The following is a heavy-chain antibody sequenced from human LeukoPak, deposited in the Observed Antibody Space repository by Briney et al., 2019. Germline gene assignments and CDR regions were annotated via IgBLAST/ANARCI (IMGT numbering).Heavy chain of an antibody. CDR1: GYTLNEIS. CDR2: FDPEDGET. V-gene: IGHV1-24*01. J-gene: IGHJ4*02. CDR3: AKSHGAGRYYPLEY. D-gene: IGHD3-10*01. Sequence: ASVKVSCKVSGYTLNEISMHWVRQAPGKGLEWMGGFDPEDGETIYAQKFQGRVTMTEDTSTDTAYMELSSLRSEDTAVYYCAKSHGAGRYYPLEYWGQGTLLTVSS.